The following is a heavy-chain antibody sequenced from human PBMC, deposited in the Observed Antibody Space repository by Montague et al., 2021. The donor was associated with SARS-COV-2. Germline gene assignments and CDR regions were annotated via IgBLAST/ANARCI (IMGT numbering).Heavy chain of an antibody. V-gene: IGHV3-30-3*01. CDR2: LSYDGSNK. Sequence: SLRLSCAASGFTFSSYAMHWVRQAPGKGLEWVAVLSYDGSNKYYADSXKGRFTISRDNSKNTLYLQMNSLRAEDTAVYYCARDPFYYDILTGYIYPAYYYSYGMDVWGQGTTVTVSS. CDR1: GFTFSSYA. J-gene: IGHJ6*02. D-gene: IGHD3-9*01. CDR3: ARDPFYYDILTGYIYPAYYYSYGMDV.